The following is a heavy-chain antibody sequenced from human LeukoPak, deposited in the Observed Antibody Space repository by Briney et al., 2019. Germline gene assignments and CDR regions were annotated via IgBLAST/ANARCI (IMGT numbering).Heavy chain of an antibody. CDR1: GYTFTGYY. CDR2: INPNSGGT. V-gene: IGHV1-2*02. Sequence: GASVKVSCKASGYTFTGYYMHWVRQAPGQGLEWMVWINPNSGGTNYAQKFQGRVTMTRDTSISTAYMELSRLRSDDTAVYYCARSFRLCSSTSCYTRGTNWFDPWGQGTLVTVSS. J-gene: IGHJ5*02. CDR3: ARSFRLCSSTSCYTRGTNWFDP. D-gene: IGHD2-2*02.